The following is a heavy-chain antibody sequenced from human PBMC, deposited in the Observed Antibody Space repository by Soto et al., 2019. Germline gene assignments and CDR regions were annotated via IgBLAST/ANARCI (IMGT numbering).Heavy chain of an antibody. CDR1: GVPISSYY. V-gene: IGHV4-59*01. D-gene: IGHD6-13*01. CDR3: ARDIGGYIH. J-gene: IGHJ4*02. CDR2: IYYRGSI. Sequence: SETLSLTCTVSGVPISSYYWSWIRQPPGKGLEWIGNIYYRGSINYNPSLRSRVTISVDTSKNQFSLKLTSVTAADTAVYYCARDIGGYIHWGQGIVVTVSS.